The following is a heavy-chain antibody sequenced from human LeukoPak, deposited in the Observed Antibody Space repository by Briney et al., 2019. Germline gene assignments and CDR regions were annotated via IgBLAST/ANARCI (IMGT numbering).Heavy chain of an antibody. Sequence: ASVKVSCKASGYTFTSYGISWVRQAPGQGLEWMGWISAYNGNTNYAQKLQGRVTMTTDTSTSTAYMELRSLRSDDTAVYYCARVNGLTYYYGSGSYLADYWGQGTLVTVSS. J-gene: IGHJ4*02. V-gene: IGHV1-18*01. D-gene: IGHD3-10*01. CDR1: GYTFTSYG. CDR2: ISAYNGNT. CDR3: ARVNGLTYYYGSGSYLADY.